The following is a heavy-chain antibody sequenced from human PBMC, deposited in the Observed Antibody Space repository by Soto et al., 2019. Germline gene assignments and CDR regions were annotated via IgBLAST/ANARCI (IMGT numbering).Heavy chain of an antibody. CDR2: VSKSDYT. CDR3: AREDSIIIPAVSDF. Sequence: GGSLRLSCAVSGFTFNNYGINWVRQAPGKGLEWVSSVSKSDYTYYSDSVKGRFTISRDNAKNSVSLQMNTLRAEDTAVYYCAREDSIIIPAVSDFWGQGTLVTVSS. J-gene: IGHJ4*02. CDR1: GFTFNNYG. D-gene: IGHD2-2*01. V-gene: IGHV3-21*01.